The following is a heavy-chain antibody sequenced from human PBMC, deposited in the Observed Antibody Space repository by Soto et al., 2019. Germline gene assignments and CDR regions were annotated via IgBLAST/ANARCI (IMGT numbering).Heavy chain of an antibody. CDR3: AIDKPLAVAGTRDDAFDI. D-gene: IGHD6-19*01. CDR2: ISGSGGST. V-gene: IGHV3-23*01. Sequence: GGSLRLSCAASGFTFSSYAMSWVRQAPGKGLEWVSAISGSGGSTYYADSVKGRFTISRDNSKNTLYLQMNSLRAEDTAVYYCAIDKPLAVAGTRDDAFDIWGQGTMVTVSS. CDR1: GFTFSSYA. J-gene: IGHJ3*02.